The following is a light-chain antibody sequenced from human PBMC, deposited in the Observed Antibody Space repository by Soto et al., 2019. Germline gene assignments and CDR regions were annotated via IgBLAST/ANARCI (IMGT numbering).Light chain of an antibody. CDR1: SSNIGTNP. Sequence: QSVLTQPPSASGAPGQGGTISCSGGSSNIGTNPVNWYQQLPGTAPKLLIYNNNQRPSGVPDRFSGSKSGTSASLAISGLQSEDEADYYCAAWDDSLNGYVFGTGTKVTVL. V-gene: IGLV1-44*01. CDR2: NNN. CDR3: AAWDDSLNGYV. J-gene: IGLJ1*01.